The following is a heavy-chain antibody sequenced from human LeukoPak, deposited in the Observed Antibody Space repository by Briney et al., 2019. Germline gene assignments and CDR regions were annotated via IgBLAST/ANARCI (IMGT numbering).Heavy chain of an antibody. CDR1: GFTFSDHY. Sequence: GGSLRLSCAASGFTFSDHYMDWVRQAPGKGLEWVGRTRNKANSYTTEYAASVKGRFTISRDDSKNSLYLQMNNLKTEDTAVYYCARVTQLLLYDYWGQGTLVTVSS. CDR3: ARVTQLLLYDY. J-gene: IGHJ4*02. D-gene: IGHD2-2*02. V-gene: IGHV3-72*01. CDR2: TRNKANSYTT.